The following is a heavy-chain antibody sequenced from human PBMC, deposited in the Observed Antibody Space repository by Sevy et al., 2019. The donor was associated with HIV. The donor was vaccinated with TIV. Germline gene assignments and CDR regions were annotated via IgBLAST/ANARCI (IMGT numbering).Heavy chain of an antibody. J-gene: IGHJ4*02. V-gene: IGHV4-39*01. CDR1: GDSISNSRYY. CDR3: ANQPLTLISPPDS. D-gene: IGHD2-2*01. Sequence: SETLSLTCTVSGDSISNSRYYWGWIRQPPGKGLEWIGSVYYSGSTYYNPSLKCRVTLSIDTSKNQFLLKVNSVTATDTAVYYCANQPLTLISPPDSWGQGTLVTVSS. CDR2: VYYSGST.